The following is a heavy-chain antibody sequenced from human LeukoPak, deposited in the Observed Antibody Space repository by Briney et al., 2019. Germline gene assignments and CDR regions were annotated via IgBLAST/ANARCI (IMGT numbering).Heavy chain of an antibody. CDR2: INWNGGST. CDR3: AELGITMIGGV. CDR1: GFTFSDYY. D-gene: IGHD3-10*02. V-gene: IGHV3-20*04. J-gene: IGHJ6*04. Sequence: GGSLRLSCAASGFTFSDYYMSWIRQAPGKGLEWVSGINWNGGSTGYADSVKGRFTISRDNAKNSLYLQMNSLRAEDTAVYYCAELGITMIGGVWGKGTTVTISS.